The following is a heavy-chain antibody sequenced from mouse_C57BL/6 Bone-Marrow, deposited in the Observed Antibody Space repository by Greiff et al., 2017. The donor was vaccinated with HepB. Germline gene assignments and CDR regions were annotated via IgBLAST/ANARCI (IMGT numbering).Heavy chain of an antibody. Sequence: EVKVEESGGGLVKPGGSLKLSCAASGFTFSSYAMSWVRQTPEKRLEWVATISDGGSYTYYPDNVKGRFTLSRDNAKNTQYLQMSHLKSEDTAMYYCASDIGKLYYGNPFAYWGQGTLVTVSA. CDR1: GFTFSSYA. V-gene: IGHV5-4*03. J-gene: IGHJ3*01. D-gene: IGHD2-1*01. CDR3: ASDIGKLYYGNPFAY. CDR2: ISDGGSYT.